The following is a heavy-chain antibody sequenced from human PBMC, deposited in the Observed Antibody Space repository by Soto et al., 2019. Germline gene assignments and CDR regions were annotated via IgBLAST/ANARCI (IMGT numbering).Heavy chain of an antibody. V-gene: IGHV3-21*01. CDR3: ARVSQVPRGFDP. CDR2: ISSSSSYI. CDR1: GFTFSSYS. J-gene: IGHJ5*02. D-gene: IGHD3-10*01. Sequence: PGGSMRLSCAASGFTFSSYSMNWVRQAPGKGLEWVSSISSSSSYIYYADSVKGRFTISRDNAKNSLYLQMNSLRAEDTAVYYCARVSQVPRGFDPWGQGTLVTVSS.